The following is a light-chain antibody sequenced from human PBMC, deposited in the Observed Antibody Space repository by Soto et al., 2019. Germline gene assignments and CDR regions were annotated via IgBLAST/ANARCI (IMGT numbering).Light chain of an antibody. CDR1: QSVTSGY. J-gene: IGKJ1*01. V-gene: IGKV3-20*01. Sequence: EIVLTQSPGTLSLSPGERATLSCRASQSVTSGYLAWYQQKPRQAPRLLIYQASVRATGIPDRFSGSGSGTDFTLIITRLEPEDFAVYSCHQYGHAPQTFGQGTKVEIK. CDR3: HQYGHAPQT. CDR2: QAS.